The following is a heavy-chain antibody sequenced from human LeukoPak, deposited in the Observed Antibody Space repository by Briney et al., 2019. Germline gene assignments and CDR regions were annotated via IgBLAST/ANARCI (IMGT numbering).Heavy chain of an antibody. D-gene: IGHD6-13*01. CDR2: INPNSGGT. J-gene: IGHJ4*02. Sequence: GASVKVSCKASGYTFTGYYMHWVRQAPGQGLEWMGWINPNSGGTNYAQKFQGRVTMTRDTSISTAYMELSRLRSDDTAVYYCARESIAAAGTSSEYYFDYWGQGTLVTVSS. V-gene: IGHV1-2*02. CDR3: ARESIAAAGTSSEYYFDY. CDR1: GYTFTGYY.